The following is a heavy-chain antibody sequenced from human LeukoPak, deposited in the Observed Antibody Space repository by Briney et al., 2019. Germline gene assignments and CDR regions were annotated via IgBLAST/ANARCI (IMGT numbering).Heavy chain of an antibody. Sequence: GASVKVSCKASGYTFTSYYMHWVRQAPGQGLEWMGIINPSGGSTSYAQKFQGRVTMTRDTSTSTVYMGLSSLRSEDTAVYYCARESVLGYNSVYYFDYWGQGTLVTVSS. CDR1: GYTFTSYY. D-gene: IGHD5-24*01. J-gene: IGHJ4*02. CDR2: INPSGGST. CDR3: ARESVLGYNSVYYFDY. V-gene: IGHV1-46*01.